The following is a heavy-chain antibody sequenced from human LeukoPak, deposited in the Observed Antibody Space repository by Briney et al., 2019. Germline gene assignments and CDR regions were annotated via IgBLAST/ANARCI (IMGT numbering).Heavy chain of an antibody. V-gene: IGHV5-51*01. CDR1: GYSFNTYW. CDR3: ARRGSPPVDFDY. J-gene: IGHJ4*02. CDR2: IYPGDSDT. Sequence: GESLKISCKGSGYSFNTYWIAWVRQTPGKGLEWMGIIYPGDSDTKYSPSFEGQVTISADKSVSTAYLQWSSLEASDTAMYHCARRGSPPVDFDYWGQGTLVTVSS.